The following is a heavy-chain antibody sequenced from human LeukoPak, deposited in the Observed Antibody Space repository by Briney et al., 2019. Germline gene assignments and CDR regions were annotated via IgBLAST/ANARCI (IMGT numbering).Heavy chain of an antibody. CDR2: INPNSGGT. CDR3: ARDSYCSSTSCFTF. D-gene: IGHD2-2*01. V-gene: IGHV1-2*06. J-gene: IGHJ4*02. CDR1: GYTFTGYY. Sequence: ASVKVSCKASGYTFTGYYMHWVRQAPGQGLEWMGRINPNSGGTNYAQKFQGRVTMTRDTSISTAYMELSRLRSDDTAVYYCARDSYCSSTSCFTFWGQGTLVTVST.